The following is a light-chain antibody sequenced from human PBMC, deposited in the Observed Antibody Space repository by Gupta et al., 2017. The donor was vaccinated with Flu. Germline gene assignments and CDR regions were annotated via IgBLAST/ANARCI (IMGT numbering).Light chain of an antibody. CDR1: SSDIGGNDY. J-gene: IGLJ3*02. V-gene: IGLV2-14*01. CDR2: EVT. CDR3: SSFTRSNTLV. Sequence: QSALTQPASVSGSPGQTITISCSGTSSDIGGNDYVSWYQRHPGKVPTLLIYEVTARPSGVSNRFSGSKSANTASLTISGRQTEDEADYYCSSFTRSNTLVFGGGTKLTVL.